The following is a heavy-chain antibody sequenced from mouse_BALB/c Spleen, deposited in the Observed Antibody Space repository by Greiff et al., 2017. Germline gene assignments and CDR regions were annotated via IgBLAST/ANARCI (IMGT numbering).Heavy chain of an antibody. CDR3: ARSPSTMITAWFAY. CDR1: GYTFTDYW. D-gene: IGHD2-4*01. CDR2: IDTSDSYT. J-gene: IGHJ3*01. Sequence: QVQLKQPGAEIVMPGASVKMSCKASGYTFTDYWMHWVKQRPGQGLEWIGAIDTSDSYTSYNQKFKGKATLTVDESSSTAYMQLSSLTSEDSAVYYCARSPSTMITAWFAYWGQGTLVTVSA. V-gene: IGHV1-69*01.